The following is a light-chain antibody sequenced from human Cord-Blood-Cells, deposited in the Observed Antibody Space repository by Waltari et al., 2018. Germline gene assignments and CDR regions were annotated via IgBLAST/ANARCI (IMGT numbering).Light chain of an antibody. V-gene: IGLV2-14*04. CDR2: DVS. Sequence: CTGTSSDVGGYNYVSWYQQHPGKAPKLMIYDVSNRPSGVSNRFSGSKSGNTASLTISGLQAEDEADYYCSSYTSSSTLGVFGTGTKVTVL. CDR3: SSYTSSSTLGV. CDR1: SSDVGGYNY. J-gene: IGLJ1*01.